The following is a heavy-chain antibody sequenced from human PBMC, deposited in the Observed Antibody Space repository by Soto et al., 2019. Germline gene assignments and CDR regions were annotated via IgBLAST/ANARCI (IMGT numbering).Heavy chain of an antibody. J-gene: IGHJ4*02. CDR3: AKGTLGYCSGGSCYYFDY. V-gene: IGHV3-7*01. CDR2: IIQHGGDK. Sequence: TGGSLRLSCAASGFTFSDYYMSWVRQAPGKGLEWVANIIQHGGDKYYADSVKGRFTISRDNSKNTLYLQMNSLRAEDTAVYYCAKGTLGYCSGGSCYYFDYWGQGTLVPSPQ. D-gene: IGHD2-15*01. CDR1: GFTFSDYY.